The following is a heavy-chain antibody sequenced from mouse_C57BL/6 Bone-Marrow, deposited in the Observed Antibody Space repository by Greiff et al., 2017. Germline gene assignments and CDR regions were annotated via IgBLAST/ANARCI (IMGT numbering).Heavy chain of an antibody. CDR2: IWSDGST. CDR3: ARHQGYGNYGWYFDV. D-gene: IGHD2-10*02. Sequence: QVQLQQSGPGLVAPSQSLSITCTVSGFSLTSYGVHWVRQPPGKGLEWLVVIWSDGSTTYNSALKSRLSISKDNSKSQVFLKMNSLQTDDTAMYYCARHQGYGNYGWYFDVWGTGTTVTVSS. CDR1: GFSLTSYG. V-gene: IGHV2-6-1*01. J-gene: IGHJ1*03.